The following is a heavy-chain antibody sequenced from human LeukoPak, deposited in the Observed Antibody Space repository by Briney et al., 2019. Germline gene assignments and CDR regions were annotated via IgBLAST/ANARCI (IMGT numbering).Heavy chain of an antibody. CDR1: GFTFSTYW. CDR3: ARDLSGSYRHDAFDI. CDR2: LNQDGNEK. Sequence: GGSLRLSCAASGFTFSTYWMNRVRQAPGKGLEWVANLNQDGNEKYYVDSVEGRFTISRDNAKNSLYLQMNSLRAEDTAVYYCARDLSGSYRHDAFDIWGQGTMVTVSS. J-gene: IGHJ3*02. D-gene: IGHD1-26*01. V-gene: IGHV3-7*01.